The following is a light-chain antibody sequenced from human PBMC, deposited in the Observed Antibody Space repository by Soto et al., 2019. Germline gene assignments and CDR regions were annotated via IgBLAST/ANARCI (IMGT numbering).Light chain of an antibody. J-gene: IGKJ2*01. CDR1: QSVSSSQ. Sequence: EIVLTQSPGTLSLSPGESATLSCRASQSVSSSQVAWYQLKPGQAPRLLIYGASSRATGIPTRFSGVGSETDFTLTISRLEPEDFAVYYCQQYATSPHTFGQGTKLEIK. V-gene: IGKV3-20*01. CDR3: QQYATSPHT. CDR2: GAS.